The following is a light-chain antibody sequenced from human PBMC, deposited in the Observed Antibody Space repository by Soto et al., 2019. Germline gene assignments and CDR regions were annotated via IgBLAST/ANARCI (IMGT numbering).Light chain of an antibody. V-gene: IGKV1-27*01. CDR3: KQYGRL. CDR2: AAS. J-gene: IGKJ3*01. CDR1: PGISNY. Sequence: DIHVTQSRSSLSASVLDIVTITFRASPGISNYLAWYQQKPVKVPTLLIYAASTLQSGVPSNFSGSGSGTDFTLTISSMEPEDFAVYYCKQYGRLFGPGTKVDIK.